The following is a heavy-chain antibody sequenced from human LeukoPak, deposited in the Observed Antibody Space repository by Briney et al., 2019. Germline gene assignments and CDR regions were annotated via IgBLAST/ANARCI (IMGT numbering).Heavy chain of an antibody. CDR3: ARGHYGDYA. CDR1: GFTFDDYA. CDR2: ISWNSGSI. Sequence: GRSLRLSCAASGFTFDDYAMHWVRQAPGKGLEWVSGISWNSGSIGYADSVKGRFTISRDNAENSLFLQMNSLRAEDTAVYYCARGHYGDYAWGQETLVTVSS. J-gene: IGHJ5*02. D-gene: IGHD4-17*01. V-gene: IGHV3-9*01.